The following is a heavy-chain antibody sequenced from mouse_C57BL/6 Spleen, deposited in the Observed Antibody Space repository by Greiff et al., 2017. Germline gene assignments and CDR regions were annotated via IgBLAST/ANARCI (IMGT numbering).Heavy chain of an antibody. Sequence: QVQLQQSGAELVRPGASVKLSCKASGYTFTDYYINWVKQRPGQGLEWIARIYPGSGNTYYNEKFKGKATLTAEKSSSTAYMQLSSLTSEDSAVYFCARQDFTTVYYYAMDYWGQGTSVTVSS. V-gene: IGHV1-76*01. CDR1: GYTFTDYY. CDR2: IYPGSGNT. CDR3: ARQDFTTVYYYAMDY. J-gene: IGHJ4*01. D-gene: IGHD1-1*01.